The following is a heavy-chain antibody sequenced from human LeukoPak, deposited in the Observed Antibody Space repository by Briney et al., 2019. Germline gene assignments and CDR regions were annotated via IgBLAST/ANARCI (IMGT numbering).Heavy chain of an antibody. CDR2: IYSGGST. CDR3: ARDRNYYDSSGYYRYFDY. CDR1: GFTFSSYS. D-gene: IGHD3-22*01. J-gene: IGHJ4*02. V-gene: IGHV3-66*01. Sequence: GGSLRLSCAASGFTFSSYSMNWVRQAPGKGLEWVSVIYSGGSTYYADSVKGRFTISRDNSKNTLYLQMNSLRAEDTAVYYCARDRNYYDSSGYYRYFDYWGQGTLVTVSS.